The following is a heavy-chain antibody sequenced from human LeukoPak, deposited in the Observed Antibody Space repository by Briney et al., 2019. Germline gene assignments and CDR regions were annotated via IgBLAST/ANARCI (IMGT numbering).Heavy chain of an antibody. J-gene: IGHJ4*02. CDR1: GFTFKTYA. V-gene: IGHV3-23*01. D-gene: IGHD6-19*01. CDR3: AKDAQGLVRGGIYFDF. Sequence: GSLILSCAASGFTFKTYAMNWVRQVPGKGPEWVSSISGSGSSTDYADSVKGRFTISRDNSKNTLYLQMNSLRAEDTALYYCAKDAQGLVRGGIYFDFWGQGSLVTVSS. CDR2: ISGSGSST.